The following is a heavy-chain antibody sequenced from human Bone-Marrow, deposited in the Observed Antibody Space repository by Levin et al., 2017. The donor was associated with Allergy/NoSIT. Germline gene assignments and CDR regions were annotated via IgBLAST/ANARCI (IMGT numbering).Heavy chain of an antibody. J-gene: IGHJ3*02. CDR3: ARISSAAFDM. V-gene: IGHV1-2*02. CDR1: GYTFTDYF. CDR2: INPNSGDT. Sequence: GASVKVSCKASGYTFTDYFIHWVRLAPGQGLEWMGWINPNSGDTDSSKNFQGTVIMTRDTSISTAYMEVTSLTSNDTALYYCARISSAAFDMWGQGTVVTVSS. D-gene: IGHD6-19*01.